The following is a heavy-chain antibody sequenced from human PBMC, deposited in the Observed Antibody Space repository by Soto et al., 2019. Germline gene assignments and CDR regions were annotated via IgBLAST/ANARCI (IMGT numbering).Heavy chain of an antibody. V-gene: IGHV1-18*01. CDR1: GYTFTSYG. CDR2: ISAYNGNT. CDR3: ARAPQYSSGWYDAFDI. D-gene: IGHD6-19*01. Sequence: ASVKVSCKAPGYTFTSYGISWVRQAPGQGLEWMGWISAYNGNTNYAQKLQGRVTMTTDTSTSTAYMELRSLISDDTAVYYCARAPQYSSGWYDAFDIWGQGTMVTV. J-gene: IGHJ3*02.